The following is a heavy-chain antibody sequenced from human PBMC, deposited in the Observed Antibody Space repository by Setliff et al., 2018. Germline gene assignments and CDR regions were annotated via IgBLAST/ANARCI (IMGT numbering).Heavy chain of an antibody. J-gene: IGHJ3*02. CDR3: AISSLSICSGGSCPNAFDI. CDR1: GVTFSTYA. CDR2: ISSYNDVT. Sequence: ASVKVSCKASGVTFSTYAMNWVRQAPGQGPEWMGWISSYNDVTNYEQRFQGRVTMTTDTSASAAYMELRGLRPDDTAIYYCAISSLSICSGGSCPNAFDIWGQGTLVTVSS. V-gene: IGHV1-18*04. D-gene: IGHD2-15*01.